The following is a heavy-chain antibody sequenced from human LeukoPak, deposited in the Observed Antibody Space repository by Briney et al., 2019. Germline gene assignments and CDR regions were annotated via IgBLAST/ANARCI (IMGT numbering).Heavy chain of an antibody. CDR3: ARHTKFDYGDYVPAYFDY. V-gene: IGHV5-51*01. CDR2: IYPGDSDT. CDR1: GYSFTNYW. Sequence: GESLKISCKGSGYSFTNYWIGWVRQMPGKGLEWMGIIYPGDSDTRYSPSFQGQVTISSDKSISTAYLQWISLKASDTAMYYCARHTKFDYGDYVPAYFDYWGQGTLVTVSS. J-gene: IGHJ4*02. D-gene: IGHD4-17*01.